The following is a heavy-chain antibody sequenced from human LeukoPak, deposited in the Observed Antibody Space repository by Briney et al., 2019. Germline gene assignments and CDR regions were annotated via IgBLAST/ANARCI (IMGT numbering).Heavy chain of an antibody. V-gene: IGHV4-59*01. D-gene: IGHD3-16*02. J-gene: IGHJ4*02. Sequence: SETLSLTRTVSGGSLSRYYGSWIRQPPGKGLGGIGYLSYSGSTNYTPSLKSRVTISVDTSKNKFSLKLSSVTAADTAVYYCARYVWGSYPTFEDYWGQGTLVTVSS. CDR2: LSYSGST. CDR1: GGSLSRYY. CDR3: ARYVWGSYPTFEDY.